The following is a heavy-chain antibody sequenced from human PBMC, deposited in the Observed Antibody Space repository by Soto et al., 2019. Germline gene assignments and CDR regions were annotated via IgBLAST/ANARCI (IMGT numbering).Heavy chain of an antibody. V-gene: IGHV3-74*01. J-gene: IGHJ4*02. CDR3: ARETYYYDSSGYDPFDY. Sequence: PGGSLRLSCAASGFTFSSYWMHWVRQGPGKGLVWVSRINSDGSSTRYADSVKGRFTISRDNAKNTLNLQMNSLRAEDTAVYYCARETYYYDSSGYDPFDYWGPGTMVTVSS. D-gene: IGHD3-22*01. CDR2: INSDGSST. CDR1: GFTFSSYW.